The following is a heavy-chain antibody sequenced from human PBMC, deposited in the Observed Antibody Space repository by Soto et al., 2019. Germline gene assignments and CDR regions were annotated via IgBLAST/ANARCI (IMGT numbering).Heavy chain of an antibody. CDR3: AKDKSAVRDAFDI. V-gene: IGHV3-23*01. Sequence: GSLSLSCAASGFTFSSYAMSWVRQAPGKGLEWVSAISGSGGSTSYADSVKGRFTISRDNSKNTLYLQMNSLRAEDTAVYYCAKDKSAVRDAFDIWGQGTMVTVSS. D-gene: IGHD4-17*01. CDR1: GFTFSSYA. CDR2: ISGSGGST. J-gene: IGHJ3*02.